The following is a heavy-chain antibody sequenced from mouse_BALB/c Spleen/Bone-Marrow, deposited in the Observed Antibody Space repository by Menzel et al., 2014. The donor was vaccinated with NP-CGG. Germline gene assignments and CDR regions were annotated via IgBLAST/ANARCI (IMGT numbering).Heavy chain of an antibody. J-gene: IGHJ4*01. CDR1: GFSLTSYG. CDR2: IWSGGST. V-gene: IGHV2-2*02. CDR3: ARMDRSSYAMDY. D-gene: IGHD2-14*01. Sequence: QVQLQQSGPGLVQPSQSLSITCTVSGFSLTSYGVHWVRQSSGKGLEWLGVIWSGGSTDYNAAFKSRLSISKDNSKSQVFFKMNSLQPNDTAIYYCARMDRSSYAMDYWGQGTSVTVSS.